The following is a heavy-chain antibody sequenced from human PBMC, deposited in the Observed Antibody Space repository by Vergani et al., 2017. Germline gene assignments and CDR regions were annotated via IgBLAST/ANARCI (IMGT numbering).Heavy chain of an antibody. CDR2: IVVGSGNT. Sequence: QMQLVQSGPEVKKPGTSVKVSCKASGFTFTSSAMQWVRQARGQRREWIGGIVVGSGNTNYAQKFQERVTITRDMATSTAYMELSSVRAKDTAVYYGAAGDVYYYDRSCRFQHWGQGTLVTV. CDR1: GFTFTSSA. D-gene: IGHD3-22*01. V-gene: IGHV1-58*02. J-gene: IGHJ1*01. CDR3: AAGDVYYYDRSCRFQH.